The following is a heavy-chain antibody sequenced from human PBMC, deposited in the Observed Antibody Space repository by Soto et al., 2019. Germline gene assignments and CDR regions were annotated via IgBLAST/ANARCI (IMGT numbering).Heavy chain of an antibody. D-gene: IGHD2-21*01. J-gene: IGHJ4*02. Sequence: GGSLRLSCAASGFTFSSYGMHWVRQAPGKGLEWVAVIWYDGSNKYYADSVKGRFTISRDNSKNTLYLQMNSLRAEDTAVYYCARGSRRLSKNCSKSPPEDYWGQGTLVTVSS. V-gene: IGHV3-33*01. CDR2: IWYDGSNK. CDR3: ARGSRRLSKNCSKSPPEDY. CDR1: GFTFSSYG.